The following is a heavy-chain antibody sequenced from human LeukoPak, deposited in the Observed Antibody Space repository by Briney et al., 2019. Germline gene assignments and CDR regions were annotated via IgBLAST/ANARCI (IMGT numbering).Heavy chain of an antibody. D-gene: IGHD3-9*01. J-gene: IGHJ4*02. Sequence: ASVKVSCKASGGTFSSYAISWVRQAPGQGLEWMGGIIPIFGTANYAQKFQGRVTITADESTSTAYMELSSLRSEDTAVYYCAGPQYDILTGYREYYFDYWGQGTLVAVSS. CDR2: IIPIFGTA. CDR3: AGPQYDILTGYREYYFDY. CDR1: GGTFSSYA. V-gene: IGHV1-69*13.